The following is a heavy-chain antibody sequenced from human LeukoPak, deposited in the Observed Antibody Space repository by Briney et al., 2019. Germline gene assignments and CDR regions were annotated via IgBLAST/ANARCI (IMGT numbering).Heavy chain of an antibody. CDR2: INRDGSQK. J-gene: IGHJ4*02. CDR1: GFTFSSYW. D-gene: IGHD5-24*01. CDR3: AAWTDRGYNF. Sequence: GGSLRLSCAASGFTFSSYWMHWVRQAPGKGLEWVTHINRDGSQKRFVDSVKGRFTMSRDNAKNSLYLQMNSLRAEDTAVYYCAAWTDRGYNFWGQGTRVSVSS. V-gene: IGHV3-7*01.